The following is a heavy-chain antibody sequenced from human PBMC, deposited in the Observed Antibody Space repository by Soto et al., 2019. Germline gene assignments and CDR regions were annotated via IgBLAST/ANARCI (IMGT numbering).Heavy chain of an antibody. V-gene: IGHV3-30-3*01. CDR2: ISYDGSNK. CDR1: GFTFSSYA. Sequence: QVQLVESGGGVVQPGRSLRLSCAASGFTFSSYAMHWVRQAPGKGLEWVAVISYDGSNKYYADSVKGRFTISRDNSKNTLYLQMNSLGAEDTAVYYCARDLATSWGQGTLVTVSS. J-gene: IGHJ4*02. CDR3: ARDLATS.